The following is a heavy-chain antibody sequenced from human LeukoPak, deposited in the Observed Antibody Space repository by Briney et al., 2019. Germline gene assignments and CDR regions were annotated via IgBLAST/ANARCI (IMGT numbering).Heavy chain of an antibody. J-gene: IGHJ3*02. Sequence: GGALRLSCAASGFNFSSYAMRWVRQAPGEGVEGVSAISGSGGSTYYADSVKGRFTISRDNSKNTLYLQMNSLSAEDTAVYYCAKRIVGAPGAFDIWGQGTMVTVSS. V-gene: IGHV3-23*01. CDR1: GFNFSSYA. CDR3: AKRIVGAPGAFDI. CDR2: ISGSGGST. D-gene: IGHD1-26*01.